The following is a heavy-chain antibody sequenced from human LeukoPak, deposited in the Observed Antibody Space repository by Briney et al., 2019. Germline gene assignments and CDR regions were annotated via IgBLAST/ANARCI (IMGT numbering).Heavy chain of an antibody. CDR2: IIPIFGTA. CDR3: ATHYNTAMDHYWYFDL. V-gene: IGHV1-69*06. D-gene: IGHD5-18*01. Sequence: SVKVSCKASGGTFSSYAISWVRQAPGQGLEWMGGIIPIFGTANYAQKFQGRVTITADKSTSTAYMELSSLRSEDTAVYYCATHYNTAMDHYWYFDLWGRGTLVTVSS. J-gene: IGHJ2*01. CDR1: GGTFSSYA.